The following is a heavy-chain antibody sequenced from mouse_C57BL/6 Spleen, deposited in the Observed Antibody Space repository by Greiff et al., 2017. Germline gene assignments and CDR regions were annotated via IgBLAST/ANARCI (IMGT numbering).Heavy chain of an antibody. V-gene: IGHV1-4*01. D-gene: IGHD2-1*01. J-gene: IGHJ4*01. Sequence: QVQLQQSGAELARPGASVKMSCKASGYTFTSYTMHWVKQRPGQDLEWIGYINPSSGYTKYNQKFKDQATLTADKSSSTAYMQLSSLTSEDAAVYCCGAYGNVYAMDDRGQGTSVTVAS. CDR1: GYTFTSYT. CDR2: INPSSGYT. CDR3: GAYGNVYAMDD.